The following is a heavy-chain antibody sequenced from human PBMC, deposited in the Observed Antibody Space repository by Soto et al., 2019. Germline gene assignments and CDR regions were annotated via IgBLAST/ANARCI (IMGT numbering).Heavy chain of an antibody. CDR3: ARSGYISGYLLLDH. CDR2: ISSNRGTT. CDR1: GFSFSSHA. V-gene: IGHV3-48*02. J-gene: IGHJ5*02. D-gene: IGHD5-18*01. Sequence: GGSLRLSCAASGFSFSSHAMHWVRQAPGKGLEYISAISSNRGTTYYAGSVKGRFTISRDNAKNSLYLQMSSLRDEDTAMYYCARSGYISGYLLLDHWGQGTLVTVSS.